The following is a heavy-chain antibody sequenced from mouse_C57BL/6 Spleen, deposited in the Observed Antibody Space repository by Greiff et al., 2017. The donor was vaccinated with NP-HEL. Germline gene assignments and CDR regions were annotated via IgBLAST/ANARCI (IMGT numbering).Heavy chain of an antibody. D-gene: IGHD1-1*01. CDR1: GFTFSSYG. CDR3: ARQGYYGSSSSGFDY. J-gene: IGHJ2*01. V-gene: IGHV5-6*01. Sequence: EVQRVESGGDLVKPGGSLKLSCAASGFTFSSYGMSWVRQTPDKRLEWVATISSGGSYTYYPDSVKGRFTISRDNAKNTLYLQMSSLKSEDTAMYYCARQGYYGSSSSGFDYWGQGTTLTVSS. CDR2: ISSGGSYT.